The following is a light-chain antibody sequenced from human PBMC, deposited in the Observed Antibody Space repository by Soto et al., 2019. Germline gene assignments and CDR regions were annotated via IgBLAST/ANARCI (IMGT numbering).Light chain of an antibody. J-gene: IGKJ1*01. Sequence: EIVMTQSPATLSVSPGERATLSCRASQSVSNSLAWYQQKPGQAPRLLIYGASTRATGIPARFSGSGSGTDFTLTISSLQSEDFAVYYWQQYNIWPPGGTFGQGTKVEIK. V-gene: IGKV3D-15*01. CDR2: GAS. CDR1: QSVSNS. CDR3: QQYNIWPPGGT.